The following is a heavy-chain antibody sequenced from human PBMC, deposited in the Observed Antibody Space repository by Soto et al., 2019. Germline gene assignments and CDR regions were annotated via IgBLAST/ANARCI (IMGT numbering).Heavy chain of an antibody. V-gene: IGHV3-15*07. CDR1: GFTFSNAW. D-gene: IGHD2-2*01. J-gene: IGHJ4*02. CDR3: AKDRGVFSSTSCPPRLFAY. Sequence: GGSLRLSCAASGFTFSNAWMNWVRQAPGKGLEWVGRIKSKTDGGTTDYAAPVKGRFTISRDDSKNTLYLQMNSLKTEDTAVYYCAKDRGVFSSTSCPPRLFAYWGQGSLVTVSS. CDR2: IKSKTDGGTT.